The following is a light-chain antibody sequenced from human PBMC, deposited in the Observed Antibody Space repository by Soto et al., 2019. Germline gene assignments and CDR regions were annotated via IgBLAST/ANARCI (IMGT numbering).Light chain of an antibody. CDR3: AAWDDSRNGTV. V-gene: IGLV1-36*01. Sequence: QSVLTQPPSVSEAPGRRVTISCSGSSSNIGNNAVNWYQQLPGKAPKLLIFYDDLLPSGVSDRFSGSKSGTSTTLAISGHQSENEGDYYCAAWDDSRNGTVFGGGTKRTVL. J-gene: IGLJ3*02. CDR2: YDD. CDR1: SSNIGNNA.